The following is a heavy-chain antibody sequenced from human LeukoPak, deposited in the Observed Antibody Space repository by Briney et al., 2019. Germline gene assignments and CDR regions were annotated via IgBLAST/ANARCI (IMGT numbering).Heavy chain of an antibody. CDR3: ARAYDYISWFDR. J-gene: IGHJ5*02. D-gene: IGHD4-11*01. V-gene: IGHV1-46*01. CDR1: GYTFTSYY. Sequence: ASVKVSCKASGYTFTSYYMHWVRQAPGQGLEWMGIINPRSGSTTYAQKFQGRVTMTSDMSTSTVYMELSSLRSEDTAVYYCARAYDYISWFDRWGQGTLVTVSS. CDR2: INPRSGST.